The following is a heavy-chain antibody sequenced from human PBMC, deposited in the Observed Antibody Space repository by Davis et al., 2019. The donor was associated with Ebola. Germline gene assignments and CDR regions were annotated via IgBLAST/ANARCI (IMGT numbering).Heavy chain of an antibody. J-gene: IGHJ4*02. D-gene: IGHD3-10*01. CDR2: IFTGDSDT. Sequence: KVSCKDSGNRFSSHWIGWVRQMPGKGLEWMGIIFTGDSDTRYRPSFRGQVTISVDRSITTAYLQWSSLKASDTATYYCARQESLYGWIDHWGQGTLVTVSS. CDR3: ARQESLYGWIDH. CDR1: GNRFSSHW. V-gene: IGHV5-51*01.